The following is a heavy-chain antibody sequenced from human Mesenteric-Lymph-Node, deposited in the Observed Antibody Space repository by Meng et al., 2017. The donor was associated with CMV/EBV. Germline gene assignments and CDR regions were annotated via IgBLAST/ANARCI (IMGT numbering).Heavy chain of an antibody. V-gene: IGHV1-18*01. CDR3: ARWGVVVVPAAIPTYYYYGLDV. D-gene: IGHD2-2*02. Sequence: ASVKVSCKASGHTFSNYGIGWVRQAPGQGLEWMGWISGYNGNTNYAQSLQGRVTMTTDTSTSTVYMELRSLRSDDTAVYYCARWGVVVVPAAIPTYYYYGLDVWGQGTTVTVSS. CDR2: ISGYNGNT. J-gene: IGHJ6*02. CDR1: GHTFSNYG.